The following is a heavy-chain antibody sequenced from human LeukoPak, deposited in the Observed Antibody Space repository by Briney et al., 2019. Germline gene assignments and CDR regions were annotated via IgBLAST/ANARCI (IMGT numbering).Heavy chain of an antibody. CDR1: GFTFNSYW. Sequence: GGSLRLSCAASGFTFNSYWMSWVRQAPGKGLEWVANIKPDGSEEYYVDSVKDRFTISRDNARNSLYLQMNSLRAEDTAVYYCAKDLERHIVVVTASAVDYWGQGTLVTVSS. CDR2: IKPDGSEE. J-gene: IGHJ4*02. V-gene: IGHV3-7*01. CDR3: AKDLERHIVVVTASAVDY. D-gene: IGHD2-21*02.